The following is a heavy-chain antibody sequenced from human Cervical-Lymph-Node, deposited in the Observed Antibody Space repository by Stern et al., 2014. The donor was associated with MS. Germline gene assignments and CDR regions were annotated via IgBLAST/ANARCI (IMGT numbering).Heavy chain of an antibody. CDR3: ARDIAARGYYYYYGMDV. J-gene: IGHJ6*02. V-gene: IGHV1-3*01. CDR2: INAGNGNT. CDR1: GYTFTSYA. Sequence: QVQLLQPGAEVKKPGASVKVSCKASGYTFTSYAMHWVRQAPGQRLEWMGWINAGNGNTKYSQKFQGRVTITRDTSASTAYMELSSLRSEDTAVYYCARDIAARGYYYYYGMDVWGQGTTVTVSS. D-gene: IGHD6-6*01.